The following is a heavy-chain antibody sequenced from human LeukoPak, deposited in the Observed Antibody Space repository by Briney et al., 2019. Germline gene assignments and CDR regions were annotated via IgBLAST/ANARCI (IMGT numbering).Heavy chain of an antibody. CDR1: GFTFRRYA. J-gene: IGHJ5*02. CDR3: AKVQTRGLSSSWYPGWFDP. D-gene: IGHD6-13*01. CDR2: ISDTSVNR. Sequence: PGGSLRLSCAASGFTFRRYAMNWVRQAPGKGLEWVSGISDTSVNRHFADSVKGRFTISRDNSKNMLYLQMNSLRAEDTAVYYCAKVQTRGLSSSWYPGWFDPWGQGTLVTVSS. V-gene: IGHV3-23*01.